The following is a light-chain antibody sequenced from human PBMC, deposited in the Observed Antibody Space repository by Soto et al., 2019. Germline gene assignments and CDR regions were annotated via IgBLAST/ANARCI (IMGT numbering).Light chain of an antibody. CDR1: GSDVGTYNL. J-gene: IGLJ2*01. CDR3: CSYTTSDPVV. CDR2: EVT. V-gene: IGLV2-23*02. Sequence: QSVLTQPASVSGSPGQSITISCTAAGSDVGTYNLVSWYQQHPGKAPKLVIYEVTKRPSGASNRFSGSKSGNTASLTISALKDEDEDDYSCCSYTTSDPVVFGGGTKLTVL.